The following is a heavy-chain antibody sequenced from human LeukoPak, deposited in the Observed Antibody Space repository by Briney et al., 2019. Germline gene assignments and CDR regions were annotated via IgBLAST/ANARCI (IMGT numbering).Heavy chain of an antibody. J-gene: IGHJ4*02. CDR1: GGSISSSSYY. Sequence: SETLSLTCTVSGGSISSSSYYWGWIRQPPGKGLEWIGSIYYSGSTYYNPPLKSRVTISVDTSKNQFSLKLSSVTAADTAVYYCARHPIRFLEWFVDYWGQGTLVTVSS. CDR3: ARHPIRFLEWFVDY. V-gene: IGHV4-39*01. CDR2: IYYSGST. D-gene: IGHD3-3*01.